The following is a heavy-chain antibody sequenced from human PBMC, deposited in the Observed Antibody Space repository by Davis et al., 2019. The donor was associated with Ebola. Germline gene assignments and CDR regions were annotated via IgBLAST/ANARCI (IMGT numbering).Heavy chain of an antibody. CDR3: ARDLGTMVDV. J-gene: IGHJ6*02. D-gene: IGHD3-10*01. CDR2: VIPILGIA. V-gene: IGHV1-69*04. Sequence: SVKVSCKVSEYTLTELSIHWVRQAPGQGLEWMGRVIPILGIANYAQKFQGRVTITADKSTSTAYMELSSLRSEDTAVYYCARDLGTMVDVWGQGTTVTVSS. CDR1: EYTLTELS.